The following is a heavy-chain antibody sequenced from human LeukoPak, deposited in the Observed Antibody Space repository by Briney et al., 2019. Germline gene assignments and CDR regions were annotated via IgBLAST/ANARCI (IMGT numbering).Heavy chain of an antibody. CDR3: ARGPYYYYGMDV. V-gene: IGHV4-61*01. Sequence: SETLSLTCTVSGGSVSSGSYYWSWIRQPPGKGLEWIGYIYYSGSTNYNPSLKSRVTISVDTSKNQFSLKLSSVTAADTAVYYCARGPYYYYGMDVWGQGTTVTVSS. J-gene: IGHJ6*02. CDR1: GGSVSSGSYY. CDR2: IYYSGST.